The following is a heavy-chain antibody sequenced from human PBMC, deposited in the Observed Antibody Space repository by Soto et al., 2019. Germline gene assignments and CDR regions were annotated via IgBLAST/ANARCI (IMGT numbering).Heavy chain of an antibody. J-gene: IGHJ6*03. D-gene: IGHD5-18*01. V-gene: IGHV1-8*01. CDR1: GYTFTSYD. CDR2: MNPNSGNT. Sequence: GASVKVSCKASGYTFTSYDINWVRQATGQGLEWMGWMNPNSGNTGYAQKFQGGVTMTRNTSISTAYMELSSLRSEDTAVYYCARGGDTAMVTYYYMDVWGKGTTVTVSS. CDR3: ARGGDTAMVTYYYMDV.